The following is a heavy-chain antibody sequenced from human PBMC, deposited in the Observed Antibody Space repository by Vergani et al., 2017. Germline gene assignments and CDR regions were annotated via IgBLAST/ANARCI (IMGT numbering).Heavy chain of an antibody. Sequence: QVQLQESGPGLVKPSEILSLPCTVSGGYISSYYWRWIRQPPGKGLEWIGYIYYSGSNHYNPSLKRRVTISVDTSKNQCSLKLSSVTAADTAVYDCATSFCSGGSCPYDYWGQGTLVTVSS. V-gene: IGHV4-59*01. CDR3: ATSFCSGGSCPYDY. J-gene: IGHJ4*02. D-gene: IGHD2-15*01. CDR2: IYYSGSN. CDR1: GGYISSYY.